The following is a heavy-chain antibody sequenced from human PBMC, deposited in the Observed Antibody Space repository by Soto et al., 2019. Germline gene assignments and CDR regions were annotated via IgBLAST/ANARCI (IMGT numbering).Heavy chain of an antibody. D-gene: IGHD3-9*01. CDR3: ARDYDILTGYPQKVYGMDV. CDR2: ISSSSSYI. CDR1: GFTFSSYA. J-gene: IGHJ6*02. Sequence: GGSLRLSCAASGFTFSSYAMSWIRQAPGKGLDWVSSISSSSSYIYYAYSVKGRFTISRDNAKNSLYLQMNSLRAEDTAVYYCARDYDILTGYPQKVYGMDVWGQGTTVTVSS. V-gene: IGHV3-21*01.